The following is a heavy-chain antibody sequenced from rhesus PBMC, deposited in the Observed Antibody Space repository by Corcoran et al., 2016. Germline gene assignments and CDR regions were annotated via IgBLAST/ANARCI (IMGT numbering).Heavy chain of an antibody. CDR3: ARGATAPDY. CDR2: IYGGSGNT. J-gene: IGHJ4*01. V-gene: IGHV4-127*01. CDR1: GYSISSGYG. Sequence: QVQLQESGPGLVKPSETLSLTCAVSGYSISSGYGWGWIRQPPGKGLEWIGQIYGGSGNTYYNPSLKSRVTVSKDTSKNQFSLKLSSVTAADTAVYYCARGATAPDYWGQGVLVTVSS. D-gene: IGHD1-1*01.